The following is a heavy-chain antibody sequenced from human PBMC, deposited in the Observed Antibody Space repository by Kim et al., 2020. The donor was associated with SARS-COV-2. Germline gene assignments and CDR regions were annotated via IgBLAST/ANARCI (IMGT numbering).Heavy chain of an antibody. CDR1: GFTFSSYG. CDR3: AKDYYDSSGYYYVLGMDV. Sequence: GGSLRLSCAASGFTFSSYGMHWVRQAPGKGLEWVAVISYDGSNKYYADSVKGRFTISRDNSKNTLYLQMNSLRAEDTAVYYCAKDYYDSSGYYYVLGMDVWGQGTTVTVSS. CDR2: ISYDGSNK. J-gene: IGHJ6*02. D-gene: IGHD3-22*01. V-gene: IGHV3-30*18.